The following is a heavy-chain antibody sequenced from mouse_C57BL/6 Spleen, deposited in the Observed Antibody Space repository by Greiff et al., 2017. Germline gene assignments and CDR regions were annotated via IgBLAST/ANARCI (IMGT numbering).Heavy chain of an antibody. D-gene: IGHD3-2*02. V-gene: IGHV5-4*01. CDR1: GFTFSSYA. CDR3: ARGSSGYSAWFAY. Sequence: DVQLVESGGGLVKPGGSLKLSCAASGFTFSSYAMSWVRQTPEKRLEWVATISDGGSYTYYPDNAKNNLYLQMSHLKSEDTAMYYCARGSSGYSAWFAYWGQGTLVTVSA. CDR2: ISDGGSYT. J-gene: IGHJ3*01.